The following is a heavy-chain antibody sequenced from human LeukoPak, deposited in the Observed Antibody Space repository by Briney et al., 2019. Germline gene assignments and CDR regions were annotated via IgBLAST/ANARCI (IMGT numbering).Heavy chain of an antibody. Sequence: GASVKVSCTASGYTFTSYYMHWVRQAPGQGLEWMGIINPSGGSTSYAQKFQGRVTMTRDTSTSTVYMELSSLRSEDTAVYYCARGVNRGYYYDSSGIWGQGTLVTVSS. V-gene: IGHV1-46*01. CDR1: GYTFTSYY. CDR3: ARGVNRGYYYDSSGI. J-gene: IGHJ4*02. D-gene: IGHD3-22*01. CDR2: INPSGGST.